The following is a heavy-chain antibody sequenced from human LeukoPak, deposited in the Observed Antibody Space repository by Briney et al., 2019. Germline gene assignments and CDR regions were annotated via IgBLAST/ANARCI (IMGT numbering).Heavy chain of an antibody. V-gene: IGHV3-23*01. CDR1: GITLANYG. CDR2: VSGSGCST. CDR3: AKRGVVIRVILVGFHKEAYYFDS. J-gene: IGHJ4*02. Sequence: GGSLRLSCVVSGITLANYGMSWVRQAPGKGLEWVAGVSGSGCSTNYAHSVKGRFTISRDNPKNTLYLQMNSLRAEDTAVYFCAKRGVVIRVILVGFHKEAYYFDSWGQGALVTVSS. D-gene: IGHD3-22*01.